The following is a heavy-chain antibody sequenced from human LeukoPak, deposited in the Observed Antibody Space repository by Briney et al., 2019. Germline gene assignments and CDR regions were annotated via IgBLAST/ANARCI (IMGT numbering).Heavy chain of an antibody. D-gene: IGHD4-17*01. Sequence: PGGSLRLSCATSGFVFSSDSMIWVRQAPGKGLEWVAVIWYDGSNKYYADSVKGRFTISRDNSKNTLYLQMNSLRAEDTAVYYCARDKTVIEYYFDYWGQGTLVTVSS. CDR1: GFVFSSDS. J-gene: IGHJ4*02. V-gene: IGHV3-33*08. CDR3: ARDKTVIEYYFDY. CDR2: IWYDGSNK.